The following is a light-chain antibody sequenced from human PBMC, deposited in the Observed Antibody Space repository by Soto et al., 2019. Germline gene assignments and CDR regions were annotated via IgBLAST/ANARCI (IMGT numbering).Light chain of an antibody. V-gene: IGKV1-5*01. J-gene: IGKJ1*01. CDR1: QPLRSW. Sequence: DIQMTQSPSTLSGSVGDRVTITCQASQPLRSWLDWYQEKPGKAPKILIYEASSLESGVQSRFSGSRSGTEFTLTISSLQPDDLAPYYCQQYNSYSGTFGQGTRWIS. CDR2: EAS. CDR3: QQYNSYSGT.